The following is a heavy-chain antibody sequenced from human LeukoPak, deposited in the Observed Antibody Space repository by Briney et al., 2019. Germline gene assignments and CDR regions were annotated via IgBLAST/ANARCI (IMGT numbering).Heavy chain of an antibody. J-gene: IGHJ4*02. CDR2: ILYSGTT. D-gene: IGHD5/OR15-5a*01. CDR1: GGSISSSNYY. V-gene: IGHV4-39*01. CDR3: ARHLRVEARQEFDY. Sequence: TSETLSLTCTVSGGSISSSNYYWGWIRQPPGKGLEWIGSILYSGTTYYNPSLESRITISVDTSKNQVSLKLNSVTAADTAVFYCARHLRVEARQEFDYWGQGTLVTVSS.